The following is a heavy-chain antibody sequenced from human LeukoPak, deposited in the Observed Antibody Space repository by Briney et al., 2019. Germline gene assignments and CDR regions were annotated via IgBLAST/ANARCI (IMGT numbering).Heavy chain of an antibody. CDR2: ISSSSSTI. CDR3: ARERSITSIQLWLRSRGAFDI. D-gene: IGHD5-18*01. V-gene: IGHV3-48*02. J-gene: IGHJ3*02. Sequence: GGSLRLSCAASGFTFSSYSMNWVRQAPGKGLEWVSYISSSSSTIYYADSVKGRFTISRDNAKNSLYLQMNSLRDEDTAVYYCARERSITSIQLWLRSRGAFDIWGQGTMVTVSS. CDR1: GFTFSSYS.